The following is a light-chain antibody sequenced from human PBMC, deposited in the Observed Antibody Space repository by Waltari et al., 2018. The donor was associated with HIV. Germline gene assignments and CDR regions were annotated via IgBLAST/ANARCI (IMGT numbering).Light chain of an antibody. Sequence: QSVLTQPPSVSGAPGQRVTISCTGSSSNIGAGYDVHWYQQLPGTAPKLLIYANTNRPSGVPGRFSGSKSGTSASLAITGLQAEDEADYYCQSYDTNLSVVLGGGTKLTV. CDR2: ANT. CDR3: QSYDTNLSVV. V-gene: IGLV1-40*01. J-gene: IGLJ2*01. CDR1: SSNIGAGYD.